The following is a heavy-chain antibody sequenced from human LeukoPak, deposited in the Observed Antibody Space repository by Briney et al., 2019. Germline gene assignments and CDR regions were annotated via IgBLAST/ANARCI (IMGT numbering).Heavy chain of an antibody. CDR3: AKEKTYYYDSSGCFDY. J-gene: IGHJ4*02. CDR1: GFTLSSYA. Sequence: PGGSLRLSCAASGFTLSSYAMSWVRQAPGKGLEWVSGISGSGGSTYYVDSVKGRFTISRDNSKNTVYLQMNSLRAEDTAIYYCAKEKTYYYDSSGCFDYWGQGTLVTVSS. D-gene: IGHD3-22*01. CDR2: ISGSGGST. V-gene: IGHV3-23*01.